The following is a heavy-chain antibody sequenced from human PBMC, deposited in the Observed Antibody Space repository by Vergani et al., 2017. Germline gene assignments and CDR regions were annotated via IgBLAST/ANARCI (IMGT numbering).Heavy chain of an antibody. Sequence: QITLKESGPTLVKPTQTLTLTCTFSGFSLTTRGVAVGWIRQPPGKALEWLASVFWADDKRYSPSLRNRVTITRDTSRNQVVLTMTNIDPVDTATYYCTHRPVCSVGYCYADDWGQGTLVTVCS. CDR1: GFSLTTRGVA. J-gene: IGHJ4*02. D-gene: IGHD2-15*01. CDR2: VFWADDK. V-gene: IGHV2-5*02. CDR3: THRPVCSVGYCYADD.